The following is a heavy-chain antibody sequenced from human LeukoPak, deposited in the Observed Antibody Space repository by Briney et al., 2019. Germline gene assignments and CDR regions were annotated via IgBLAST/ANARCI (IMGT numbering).Heavy chain of an antibody. D-gene: IGHD5-12*01. V-gene: IGHV4-38-2*02. CDR3: ARSEVATIIFDY. CDR1: GYSISSDYY. CDR2: IYHSGST. Sequence: SETLSLTCTVSGYSISSDYYWGWIRQPPGKGLEWIGTIYHSGSTYYNPSLKSRVTISVDTSKNQFSLKLSSVTAADTAVYYCARSEVATIIFDYWGQGTLVTVSS. J-gene: IGHJ4*02.